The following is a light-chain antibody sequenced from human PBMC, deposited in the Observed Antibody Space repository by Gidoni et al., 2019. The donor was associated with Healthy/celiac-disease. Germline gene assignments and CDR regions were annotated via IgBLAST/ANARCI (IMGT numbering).Light chain of an antibody. CDR2: DAS. Sequence: EIVFTQSPATLSLSPGERATLSCRTSQSVSSYLAWYQKKPGQAPRLLIYDASNRATGIPARFSGSGSGTDFTLTISSLEPEDFAVYYCQQRSNWPPTFGQGTKLEIK. V-gene: IGKV3-11*01. CDR1: QSVSSY. CDR3: QQRSNWPPT. J-gene: IGKJ2*01.